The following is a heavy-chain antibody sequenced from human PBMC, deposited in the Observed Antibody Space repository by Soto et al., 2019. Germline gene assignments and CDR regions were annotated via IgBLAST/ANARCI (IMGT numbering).Heavy chain of an antibody. J-gene: IGHJ3*02. CDR3: ASRGYTRGAFDI. CDR1: GGSISSYY. Sequence: QVQLQESGPGLVKPSETLSLTCTVSGGSISSYYWSWIRQPPGKGLEWIGYIYYSGSTNYNPSLKSRVTISVDTSKNQFSLKLSSVTAADTAVYYCASRGYTRGAFDIWGQGTMVTVSS. V-gene: IGHV4-59*01. CDR2: IYYSGST. D-gene: IGHD5-18*01.